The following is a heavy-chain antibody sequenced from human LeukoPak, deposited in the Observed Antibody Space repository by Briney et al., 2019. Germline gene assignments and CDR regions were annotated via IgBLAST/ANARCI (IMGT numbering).Heavy chain of an antibody. D-gene: IGHD3-9*01. V-gene: IGHV3-23*01. CDR1: GFTFSSYA. J-gene: IGHJ4*02. CDR2: ISGSGGST. CDR3: AKVTQVLRYFDSAHGRNWYFDY. Sequence: GGSLRLSCAASGFTFSSYAMSWVRQAPGKGLEWVSAISGSGGSTYYADSVKGRFTISRDNSKNTLYLQMNSLRAEDTAVYYCAKVTQVLRYFDSAHGRNWYFDYCSQATLLTVSS.